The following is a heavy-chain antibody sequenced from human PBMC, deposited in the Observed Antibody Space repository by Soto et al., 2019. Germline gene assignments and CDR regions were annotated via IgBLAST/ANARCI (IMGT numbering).Heavy chain of an antibody. CDR3: ARDLPYYYDSSGYDAFDI. V-gene: IGHV1-69*13. D-gene: IGHD3-22*01. CDR1: GGTFSSYA. CDR2: IIPIFGTA. Sequence: WASVKVSCKASGGTFSSYAISWVRQAPGQGLEWMGGIIPIFGTANYAQKFQGRVTITADESTSTAYMELSSLRSEDTAVYHCARDLPYYYDSSGYDAFDIWGQGTMVTV. J-gene: IGHJ3*02.